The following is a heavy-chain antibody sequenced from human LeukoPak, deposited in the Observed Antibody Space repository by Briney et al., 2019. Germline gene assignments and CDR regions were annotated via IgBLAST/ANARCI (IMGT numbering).Heavy chain of an antibody. CDR2: IYYSGST. CDR1: GGSISSGGYY. V-gene: IGHV4-31*03. CDR3: ARESRRTYWYNWNPEPSVRWFDP. D-gene: IGHD1-20*01. J-gene: IGHJ5*02. Sequence: SETLSLTCTVSGGSISSGGYYWRWIRQHPGKGLEWIGYIYYSGSTYYNPSLKSRVTISVDTSKNQFSLKLSSVTAADTAVYYCARESRRTYWYNWNPEPSVRWFDPWGQGTLVTVSS.